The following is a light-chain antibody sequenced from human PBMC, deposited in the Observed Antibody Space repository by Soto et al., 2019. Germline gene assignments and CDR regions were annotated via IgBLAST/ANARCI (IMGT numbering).Light chain of an antibody. CDR3: SSYTATRGV. J-gene: IGLJ1*01. CDR2: EVS. Sequence: QYALTQPASVSGSPGQSITISCTGTSSDFGGYNYVSWYQQHPGKAPKLMIYEVSNRPSGVSDRFSGSKSGNTASLTIYGLQAEDEADYYCSSYTATRGVFGTGTK. V-gene: IGLV2-14*03. CDR1: SSDFGGYNY.